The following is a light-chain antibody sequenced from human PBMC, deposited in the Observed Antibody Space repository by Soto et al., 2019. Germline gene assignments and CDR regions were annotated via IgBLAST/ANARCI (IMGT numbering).Light chain of an antibody. CDR1: QSVSIN. Sequence: EIVMMQSPGTLSVSPGERATLSCRASQSVSINLAWYQQKPGQAPRLLIYDASTRATGIPARFSGSGSGTEFTLTISSLQSKDFAVYYCQQYNNWHPLTFGGGTKVDIK. J-gene: IGKJ4*01. V-gene: IGKV3D-15*01. CDR3: QQYNNWHPLT. CDR2: DAS.